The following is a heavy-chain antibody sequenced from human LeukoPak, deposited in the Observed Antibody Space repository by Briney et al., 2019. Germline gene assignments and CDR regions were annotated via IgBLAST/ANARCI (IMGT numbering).Heavy chain of an antibody. V-gene: IGHV4-59*08. J-gene: IGHJ4*02. CDR2: IYYSGST. Sequence: SETLSLTCTVSGGSISSYYWSWIRQPPGKGLEWIGYIYYSGSTNYNPSLKSRVTISVDTSKNQFSLKLSSVTAADTAVYYCARHGDYGDYRYYFDYWGQGTLVTVSS. CDR3: ARHGDYGDYRYYFDY. D-gene: IGHD4-17*01. CDR1: GGSISSYY.